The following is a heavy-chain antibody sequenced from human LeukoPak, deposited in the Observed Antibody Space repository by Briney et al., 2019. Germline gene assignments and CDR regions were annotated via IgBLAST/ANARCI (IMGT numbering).Heavy chain of an antibody. J-gene: IGHJ5*02. D-gene: IGHD1-26*01. V-gene: IGHV3-21*01. CDR2: ISGSSSYI. Sequence: GGSLRLSCAASGFTFSSYAMSWVRQAPGKGLEWVSSISGSSSYIYYADSVKGRFTISRDNAKNSLYLQMNSLRAEDTAIYYCAREVGATSPWGQGTLVTVSS. CDR1: GFTFSSYA. CDR3: AREVGATSP.